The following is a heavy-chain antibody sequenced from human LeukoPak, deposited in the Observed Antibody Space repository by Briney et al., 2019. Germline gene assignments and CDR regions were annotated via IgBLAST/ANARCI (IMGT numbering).Heavy chain of an antibody. CDR2: ISSSSSYI. D-gene: IGHD2-2*01. J-gene: IGHJ5*02. CDR1: GFTFSSYW. CDR3: ARDVRYCSSTSCPVT. V-gene: IGHV3-21*01. Sequence: GGSLRLSCAASGFTFSSYWMHWVRQAPGKGLEWVSSISSSSSYIYYAASVKGRFTISRDNAKNPLYLQMNSLRAEDTAVYYCARDVRYCSSTSCPVTWGQGTLVTVSS.